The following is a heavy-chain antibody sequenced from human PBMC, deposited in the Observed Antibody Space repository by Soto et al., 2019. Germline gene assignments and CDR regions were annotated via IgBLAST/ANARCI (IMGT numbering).Heavy chain of an antibody. CDR2: INAGNGNT. CDR1: GYTFTSYA. V-gene: IGHV1-3*01. D-gene: IGHD6-19*01. Sequence: GASVKVSCKASGYTFTSYAMHWVRQAPGQRLEWMGWINAGNGNTKYSQKFQGRVTITRDTSASTAYMELSSLRSEDTAVYYCAIENELIAVAGTGPPYYGMDVWGQGTTVTVSS. J-gene: IGHJ6*02. CDR3: AIENELIAVAGTGPPYYGMDV.